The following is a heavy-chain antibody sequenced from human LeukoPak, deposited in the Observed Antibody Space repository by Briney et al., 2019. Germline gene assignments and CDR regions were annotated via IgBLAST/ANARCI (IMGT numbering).Heavy chain of an antibody. D-gene: IGHD6-13*01. Sequence: GGSLRLSCAASGFTFSSYSMTWVRQAPGKGLEWVSYISSSTSTIYYADSVKGRFTISRDNAKNSLYLQMNSLRAEDTAVYYCARDYRSSSGRAFDIWGQGIVVTVSS. CDR2: ISSSTSTI. J-gene: IGHJ3*02. CDR1: GFTFSSYS. V-gene: IGHV3-48*04. CDR3: ARDYRSSSGRAFDI.